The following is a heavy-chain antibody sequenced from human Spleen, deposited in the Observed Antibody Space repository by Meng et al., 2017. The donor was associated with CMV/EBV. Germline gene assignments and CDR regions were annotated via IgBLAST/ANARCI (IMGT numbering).Heavy chain of an antibody. Sequence: ASVKVSCKVSGYSFTGYYIHWVRQAPGQGLEWMGWINPRSGGTNSAQKFQGRVTMTRDTSTSTVYMELSSLRFEDTAVYFCARVGVTGWFDPWGQGTLVTVSS. CDR2: INPRSGGT. D-gene: IGHD3-16*01. CDR1: GYSFTGYY. J-gene: IGHJ5*02. V-gene: IGHV1-2*02. CDR3: ARVGVTGWFDP.